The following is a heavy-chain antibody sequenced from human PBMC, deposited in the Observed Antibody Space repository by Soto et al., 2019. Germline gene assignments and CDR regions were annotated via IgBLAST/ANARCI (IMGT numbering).Heavy chain of an antibody. J-gene: IGHJ4*02. V-gene: IGHV4-31*03. CDR3: ARKRARAMAHDY. D-gene: IGHD5-12*01. Sequence: PSETLSLTCTVSGVSISGGGYYWSWIRQHPEKGLEWIGYIYYSGQTYYNPSLESRVTMSVDTSKNQFSLKLTSVTDADTAVYFCARKRARAMAHDYWRQGTLVTVSS. CDR2: IYYSGQT. CDR1: GVSISGGGYY.